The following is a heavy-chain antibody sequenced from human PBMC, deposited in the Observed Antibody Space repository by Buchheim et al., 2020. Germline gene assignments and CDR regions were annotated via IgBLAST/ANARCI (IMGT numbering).Heavy chain of an antibody. CDR2: IYSGGST. D-gene: IGHD3-10*01. Sequence: EVQLVESGGGLVQPGGSLKLSCAASGFTVSSNYMSWVRQAPGKELEWVSVIYSGGSTYYADSVKGRFTISRDNSKNTLYLQMNSLRAEDTAVYYCAREEVGSGSYGMDVWGQGTT. V-gene: IGHV3-66*01. CDR3: AREEVGSGSYGMDV. CDR1: GFTVSSNY. J-gene: IGHJ6*02.